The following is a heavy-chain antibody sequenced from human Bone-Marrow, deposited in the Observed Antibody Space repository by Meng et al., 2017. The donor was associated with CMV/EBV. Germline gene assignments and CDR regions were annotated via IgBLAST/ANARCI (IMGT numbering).Heavy chain of an antibody. V-gene: IGHV3-13*01. Sequence: GGSLRLSCAASGFSFSYYDMHWVRQVRGKSPEWVSAIGTAGDTYYPGSVKGRFTISRENAKNSLYLQMNSLRAGDTAVYYCARARYCSGGSCDYAFDIWGQGTMVPVSS. J-gene: IGHJ3*02. CDR3: ARARYCSGGSCDYAFDI. CDR2: IGTAGDT. D-gene: IGHD2-15*01. CDR1: GFSFSYYD.